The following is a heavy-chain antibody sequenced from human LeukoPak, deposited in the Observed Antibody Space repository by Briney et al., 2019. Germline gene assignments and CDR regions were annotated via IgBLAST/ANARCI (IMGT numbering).Heavy chain of an antibody. CDR2: MNPNSGNT. Sequence: ASVTVSCKASGYTFTSYDINWVRQATGQGLEWMGWMNPNSGNTGYAQKFQGRVTITRNTSISTAYMELSSLRSEDTAMYYCARGSDDSSGLDIWGQGTMVTVSS. J-gene: IGHJ3*02. CDR3: ARGSDDSSGLDI. D-gene: IGHD3-22*01. V-gene: IGHV1-8*03. CDR1: GYTFTSYD.